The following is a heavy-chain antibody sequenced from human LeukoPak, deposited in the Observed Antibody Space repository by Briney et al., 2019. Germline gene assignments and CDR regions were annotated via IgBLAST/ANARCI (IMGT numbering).Heavy chain of an antibody. Sequence: PSETLSLTCTVSGYSISSGYYWGWIRQPPGKGLEWIGSIYHSGSTYYNPSLKRRVTISVDTSKNQFSLKLSSVTAADTAVYYCARVTVATFGPLGDNWFDPWGQGTLVTVSS. D-gene: IGHD5-12*01. CDR3: ARVTVATFGPLGDNWFDP. J-gene: IGHJ5*02. V-gene: IGHV4-38-2*02. CDR2: IYHSGST. CDR1: GYSISSGYY.